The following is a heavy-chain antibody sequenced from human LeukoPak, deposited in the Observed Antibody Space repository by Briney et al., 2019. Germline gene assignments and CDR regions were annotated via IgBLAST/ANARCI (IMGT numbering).Heavy chain of an antibody. V-gene: IGHV3-30*18. D-gene: IGHD6-19*01. J-gene: IGHJ6*02. Sequence: PGGSLRLSCAASGFTFSSYGMHWVRQAPGKGLEWVAVISYDGSNKYYADSVKGRFTISRDNSKNTLYLQMNSLRAEDTAVYYCAKDRSSGWDRTDYFYGMDVWGQGTKVTVSS. CDR3: AKDRSSGWDRTDYFYGMDV. CDR2: ISYDGSNK. CDR1: GFTFSSYG.